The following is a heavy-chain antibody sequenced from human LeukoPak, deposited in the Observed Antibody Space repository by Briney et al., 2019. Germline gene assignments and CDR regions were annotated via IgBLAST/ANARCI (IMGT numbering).Heavy chain of an antibody. CDR3: ARSRYDYIWGIDY. Sequence: GGSLRLSCAASGFTFNSYSMNWVRQAPGKGLEWVSSISGSNSYIYYADSMKGRFTISRDNAKNTLYLQMNSLRDEDTAVFYCARSRYDYIWGIDYWGQGTLVTISS. D-gene: IGHD3-16*01. V-gene: IGHV3-21*01. CDR2: ISGSNSYI. CDR1: GFTFNSYS. J-gene: IGHJ4*02.